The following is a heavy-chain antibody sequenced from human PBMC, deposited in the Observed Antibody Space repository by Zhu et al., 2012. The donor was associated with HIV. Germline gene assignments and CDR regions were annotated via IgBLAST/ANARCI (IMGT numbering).Heavy chain of an antibody. J-gene: IGHJ4*02. D-gene: IGHD3-22*01. CDR3: ARTDHYYDSSGASGGMDY. CDR1: GYSISSGYY. Sequence: QVQLQESGPGLVKPSETLSLACAVSGYSISSGYYWGWIRQPPGKGLEWIGSIYHSGSAYYNPSLKSRVTISVDTSKNQFSLKLSSVTAADTAVYYCARTDHYYDSSGASGGMDYWGQGTLVTVSS. V-gene: IGHV4-38-2*01. CDR2: IYHSGSA.